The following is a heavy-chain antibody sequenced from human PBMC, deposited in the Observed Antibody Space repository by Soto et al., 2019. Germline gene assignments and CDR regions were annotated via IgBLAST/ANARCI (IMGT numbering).Heavy chain of an antibody. CDR1: GFTFSIYA. D-gene: IGHD1-1*01. V-gene: IGHV3-23*01. Sequence: GGSLRLSCAASGFTFSIYAMSWVRQAPGKGLVWVSGISGSGGNTFYADSVKGRFTISRDNSKNTLYLQMNSLRAEDTAVYYCATEERRYGLAPTHFDYWGQGTLVTVYS. CDR3: ATEERRYGLAPTHFDY. J-gene: IGHJ4*02. CDR2: ISGSGGNT.